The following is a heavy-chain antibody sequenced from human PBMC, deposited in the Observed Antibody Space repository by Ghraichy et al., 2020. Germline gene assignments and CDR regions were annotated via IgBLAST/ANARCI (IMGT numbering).Heavy chain of an antibody. J-gene: IGHJ3*02. D-gene: IGHD6-6*01. Sequence: SETLSLTCAVYGGSFSGYYWSWIRQPPGKGLEWIGEINHSGSTNYNPSLKSRVTILVDTSKNQFSLKLSSVTAADTAVYYCARPVEQLVWNAFDIWGQGTMVTVSS. CDR2: INHSGST. CDR3: ARPVEQLVWNAFDI. CDR1: GGSFSGYY. V-gene: IGHV4-34*01.